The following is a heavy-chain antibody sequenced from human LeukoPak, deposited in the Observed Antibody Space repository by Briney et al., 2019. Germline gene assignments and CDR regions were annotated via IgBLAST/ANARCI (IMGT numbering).Heavy chain of an antibody. D-gene: IGHD1-26*01. Sequence: ASVKVSCKASGYTFTSYGISWVRQAPGQGLEWMGWISAYNGNTNYAQKLQGRVTMTTDTSTSTAYMELRSLRSDDTAVYYCARVAGAKYYYYYYYMDVWGKGTTVTVSS. J-gene: IGHJ6*03. V-gene: IGHV1-18*01. CDR3: ARVAGAKYYYYYYYMDV. CDR2: ISAYNGNT. CDR1: GYTFTSYG.